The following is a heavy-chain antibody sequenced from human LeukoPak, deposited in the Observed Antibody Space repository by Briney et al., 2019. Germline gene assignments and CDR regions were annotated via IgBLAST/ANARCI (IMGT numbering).Heavy chain of an antibody. D-gene: IGHD3-9*01. CDR3: ARVLSEYYDILTGYYSTLGWFDP. Sequence: ASVKVSCKASGYTFTSYDINWVRQATGQGLEWMGWMNPNSGNTGYAQKFQGRVTMTRNTSISTAYMELSSLRSEDTAVYYCARVLSEYYDILTGYYSTLGWFDPRGQGTLVTVSS. V-gene: IGHV1-8*01. CDR2: MNPNSGNT. J-gene: IGHJ5*02. CDR1: GYTFTSYD.